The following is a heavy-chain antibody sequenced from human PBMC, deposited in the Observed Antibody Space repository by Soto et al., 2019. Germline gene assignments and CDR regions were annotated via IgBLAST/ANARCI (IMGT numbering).Heavy chain of an antibody. CDR1: GFSLSTSGMC. J-gene: IGHJ4*02. CDR3: ARIRNTRGSGWYYFDY. V-gene: IGHV2-70*01. Sequence: SGPTLVNPTQTLTLTCTFSGFSLSTSGMCVSWIRQPPGKALEWLALIDWGDEKYYSTSLKTRLTISKDTSKNQVVLTMTNMDPVDTATFYCARIRNTRGSGWYYFDYWGQGTLVTVSS. D-gene: IGHD6-19*01. CDR2: IDWGDEK.